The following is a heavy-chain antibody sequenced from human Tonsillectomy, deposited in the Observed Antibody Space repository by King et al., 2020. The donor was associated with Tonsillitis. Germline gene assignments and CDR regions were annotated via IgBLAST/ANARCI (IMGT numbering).Heavy chain of an antibody. CDR2: ISKSGGDT. CDR1: GFSFSSYA. CDR3: AKVRLPLKMPQAPPACFDP. V-gene: IGHV3-23*04. Sequence: VQLVESGGGLVQPGGSLRLSCAASGFSFSSYAMTWVRQAPGQGLEWVSGISKSGGDTDYAESVKGRFTISRDNSKNTLYLQMSSLRAEDTAVYYCAKVRLPLKMPQAPPACFDPWGRGTLATVSS. J-gene: IGHJ5*02. D-gene: IGHD2-2*01.